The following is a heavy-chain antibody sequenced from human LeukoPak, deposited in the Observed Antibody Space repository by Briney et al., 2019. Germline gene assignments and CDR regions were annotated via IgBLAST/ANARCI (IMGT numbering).Heavy chain of an antibody. V-gene: IGHV1-69*05. D-gene: IGHD3-3*01. CDR3: AREFGSGGDFWSGYYRSSFAFDI. Sequence: SVKVSCKASGGTFISYAISWVRQAPGQGREWMGRIIPIFGRANYAQKFQGRDTITTDEYTSTAYMEVRSLRSEDTAVYYCAREFGSGGDFWSGYYRSSFAFDIWGQGTMVTVSS. J-gene: IGHJ3*02. CDR2: IIPIFGRA. CDR1: GGTFISYA.